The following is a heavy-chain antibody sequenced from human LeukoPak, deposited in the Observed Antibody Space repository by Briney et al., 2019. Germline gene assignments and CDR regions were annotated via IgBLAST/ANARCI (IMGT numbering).Heavy chain of an antibody. J-gene: IGHJ4*02. CDR2: IKQDGSEK. CDR3: ARDRAVAGLFDY. CDR1: GFTFSTYW. Sequence: GGSLRLSCAASGFTFSTYWMSWVRQAPGKGLEWVANIKQDGSEKNYVDSVKGRFTISRDNTKNSVYLQMNSLRAEDTAVYYCARDRAVAGLFDYWGQGTLVTVSS. D-gene: IGHD6-19*01. V-gene: IGHV3-7*01.